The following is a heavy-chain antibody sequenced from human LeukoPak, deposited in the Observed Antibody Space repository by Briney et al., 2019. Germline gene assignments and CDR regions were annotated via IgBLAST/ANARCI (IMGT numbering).Heavy chain of an antibody. CDR1: GFTVSSNY. D-gene: IGHD1-26*01. CDR3: ARAGYSGSYRSFDY. CDR2: VYSGGST. V-gene: IGHV3-66*01. Sequence: GGSLRLSCAASGFTVSSNYMTWVRQAPGKELEWVSVVYSGGSTYYADSVKGRFTISRDNSKNTMYLQMNSLRAEDTAVYYCARAGYSGSYRSFDYWGQGTLVTVSS. J-gene: IGHJ4*02.